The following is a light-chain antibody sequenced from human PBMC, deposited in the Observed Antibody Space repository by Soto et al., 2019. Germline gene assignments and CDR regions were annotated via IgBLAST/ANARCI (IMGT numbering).Light chain of an antibody. CDR1: SSDVGSYNL. CDR3: CSYAGRTTPYV. V-gene: IGLV2-23*02. J-gene: IGLJ1*01. CDR2: EVS. Sequence: SVLTQPASLSWSPGQSITISFTGTSSDVGSYNLVSWYQHHPGKAPKLMIYEVSERPSGVSNRFSGSKSGNTASLTISGLQAEDEADYYCCSYAGRTTPYVFGTGTKVTVL.